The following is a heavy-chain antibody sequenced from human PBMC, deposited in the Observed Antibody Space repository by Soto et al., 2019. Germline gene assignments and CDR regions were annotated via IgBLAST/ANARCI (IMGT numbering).Heavy chain of an antibody. V-gene: IGHV3-23*01. CDR1: GFTFISYT. J-gene: IGHJ4*02. Sequence: EVQLLESGGGLVQPGGSLRLSCAASGFTFISYTMNWVRQTPGKGLEWVSAISGTGGTTYYADSVKGRFTISRDNSRNTLFLQMDSLRAEDTALYYCVKGSSGFYNYFDYWGQGALVTVSS. CDR2: ISGTGGTT. D-gene: IGHD6-25*01. CDR3: VKGSSGFYNYFDY.